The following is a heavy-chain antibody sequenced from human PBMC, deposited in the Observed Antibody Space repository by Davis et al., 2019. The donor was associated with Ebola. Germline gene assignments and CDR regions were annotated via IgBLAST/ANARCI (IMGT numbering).Heavy chain of an antibody. D-gene: IGHD3-22*01. CDR3: ARDGDSSGYYWGVDY. CDR2: INPSGGST. Sequence: ASVKVSCKASGYTFTSYYMHWVRQASGQGLEWMGIINPSGGSTSYAQKFQGRVTMTRDTSTSTVYMELSSLRSEDTAVYYCARDGDSSGYYWGVDYWGQGTLVTVSS. V-gene: IGHV1-46*01. CDR1: GYTFTSYY. J-gene: IGHJ4*02.